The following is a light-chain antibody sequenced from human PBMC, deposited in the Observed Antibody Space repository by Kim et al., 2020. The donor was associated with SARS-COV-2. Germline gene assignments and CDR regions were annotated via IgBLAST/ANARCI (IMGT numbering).Light chain of an antibody. CDR3: QQTDTFPT. J-gene: IGKJ4*01. CDR1: QGIDDS. CDR2: AAS. V-gene: IGKV1D-12*01. Sequence: DIQMTQSPSSVSASVGDTVTITCRASQGIDDSLAWYQQKPGKAPNLLIYAASTLQSGAPSRFSGSGSGTDFTLTITRLQPEDFAIYYCQQTDTFPTFGGGTKVDIK.